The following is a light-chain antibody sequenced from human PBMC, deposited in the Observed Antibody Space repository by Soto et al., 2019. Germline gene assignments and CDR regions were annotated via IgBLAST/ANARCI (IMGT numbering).Light chain of an antibody. CDR1: QGISSY. V-gene: IGKV1-9*01. CDR2: AAS. Sequence: DIQLTQSPSFLSASVGDRVTITCRASQGISSYLAWYQQKSGKAPKLLIYAASTLQSGVPSRFSGSGSGTEFTLTISSLQPEDFAAHYCQQLISYPRTFGQGTNLEIK. J-gene: IGKJ2*01. CDR3: QQLISYPRT.